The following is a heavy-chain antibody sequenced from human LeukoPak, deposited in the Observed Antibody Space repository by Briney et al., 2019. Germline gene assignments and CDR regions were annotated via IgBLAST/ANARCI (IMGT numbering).Heavy chain of an antibody. CDR2: IYPGGSDT. V-gene: IGHV5-51*01. Sequence: GESLKISCKGSGYSSTSYWIGWVRQMPGKGLEWMGIIYPGGSDTRYSPSFQGQVTISADKSISTAYLQWSSLKASDTAMYYCARSDCSSTSCYGYFDYWGQGTLVTVSS. CDR3: ARSDCSSTSCYGYFDY. CDR1: GYSSTSYW. D-gene: IGHD2-2*01. J-gene: IGHJ4*02.